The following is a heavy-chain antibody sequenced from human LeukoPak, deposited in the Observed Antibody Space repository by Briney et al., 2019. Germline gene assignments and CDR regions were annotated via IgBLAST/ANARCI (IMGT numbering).Heavy chain of an antibody. CDR3: ARHLRSFPDC. Sequence: PGWSLILSCAASGFALMTYGMHWVRQAPGKGVEWGAVIWSDGSTKYYADSVKGRFTGSRDNSKNTLSLQMNSLRAEDTAVYYCARHLRSFPDCWGQGTLVTVSS. D-gene: IGHD3-3*02. J-gene: IGHJ4*02. CDR1: GFALMTYG. V-gene: IGHV3-33*01. CDR2: IWSDGSTK.